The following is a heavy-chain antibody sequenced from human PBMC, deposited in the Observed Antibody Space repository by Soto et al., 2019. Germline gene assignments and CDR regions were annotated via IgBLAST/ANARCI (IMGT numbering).Heavy chain of an antibody. CDR1: GYTLTDLS. D-gene: IGHD6-19*01. Sequence: ASVKVSCKVSGYTLTDLSMHWVRQAPGKGLEWMGGFDPEDGETIYAQKFPGRVTMTEDTSTDTAYMELSSLRSEDTAVYYCATVIAVAGPGRWSDPWCQGTLLTVSS. CDR3: ATVIAVAGPGRWSDP. V-gene: IGHV1-24*01. CDR2: FDPEDGET. J-gene: IGHJ5*02.